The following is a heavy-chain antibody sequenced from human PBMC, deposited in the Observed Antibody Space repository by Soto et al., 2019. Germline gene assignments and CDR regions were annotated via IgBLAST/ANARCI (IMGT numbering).Heavy chain of an antibody. CDR3: ARCIVGASYSCDF. V-gene: IGHV1-69*06. Sequence: QVQLVQSGAEVKKPGSSVKVYCKASGGTFSSYAISWVRQDPGKGLEWRGGIIPIFVTANYAQKFQGRVTLTADKSTSTAYMELSSLRSEDTAAYYCARCIVGASYSCDFCSQATMVTV. CDR1: GGTFSSYA. CDR2: IIPIFVTA. J-gene: IGHJ3*01. D-gene: IGHD1-26*01.